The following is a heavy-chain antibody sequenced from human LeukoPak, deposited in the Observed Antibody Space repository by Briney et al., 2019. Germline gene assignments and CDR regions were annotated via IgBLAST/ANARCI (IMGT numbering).Heavy chain of an antibody. CDR3: AKDRGQFCTNGVCYPPGY. CDR2: ISYDGSNK. V-gene: IGHV3-30*18. J-gene: IGHJ4*02. D-gene: IGHD2-8*01. CDR1: GFTFSSYG. Sequence: GGSLRLSCAASGFTFSSYGMHWVRQAPGKGLEWVAVISYDGSNKYYADSVKGRFTISRDNSKNTLYLQMNSLRAEDTAVYYCAKDRGQFCTNGVCYPPGYWGQGPLVTVS.